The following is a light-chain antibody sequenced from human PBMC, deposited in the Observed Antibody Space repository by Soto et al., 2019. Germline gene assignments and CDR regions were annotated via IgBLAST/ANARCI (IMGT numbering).Light chain of an antibody. Sequence: SVLTQPPSASGTPGQRVTISCSGSSSNIGSKFVYWYQQLPGTAPKLLIYRDDQRPSGVPDRFSGSKAGTSASLAISGLRSEDEGDYYCAAWDVSLSAVFGGGTKLTVL. CDR1: SSNIGSKF. J-gene: IGLJ3*02. CDR3: AAWDVSLSAV. CDR2: RDD. V-gene: IGLV1-47*01.